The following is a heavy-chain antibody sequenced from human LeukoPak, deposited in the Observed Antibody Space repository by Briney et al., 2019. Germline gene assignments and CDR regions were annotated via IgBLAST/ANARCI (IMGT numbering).Heavy chain of an antibody. J-gene: IGHJ4*02. CDR2: FSGSGDST. CDR3: AKRLSFGVAIGDFDY. D-gene: IGHD3-3*01. V-gene: IGHV3-23*01. CDR1: GFTLCKYA. Sequence: GGGLRLSCAASGFTLCKYAMSWGRPAPGKGLEWVSPFSGSGDSTYYADSVKGRFTISRDSSMETLYLQMNSLRAEDTATYFCAKRLSFGVAIGDFDYWGQGTLVTVSS.